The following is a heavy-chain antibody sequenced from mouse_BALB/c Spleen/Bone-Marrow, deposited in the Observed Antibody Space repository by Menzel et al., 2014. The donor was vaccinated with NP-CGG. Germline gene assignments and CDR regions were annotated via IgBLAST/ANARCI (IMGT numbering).Heavy chain of an antibody. D-gene: IGHD1-1*01. CDR3: ASRGDYSYSMDY. Sequence: VKLVESGAELVRPGSSVKISCKASGYASSNYWMNWMKQRPGQGLEWIGQIYPGDGDTNYNGEFKGKATLTADKSSNTAYMQLSSLTSEDSAVYFCASRGDYSYSMDYWGQGTSVTVSS. J-gene: IGHJ4*01. CDR1: GYASSNYW. V-gene: IGHV1-80*01. CDR2: IYPGDGDT.